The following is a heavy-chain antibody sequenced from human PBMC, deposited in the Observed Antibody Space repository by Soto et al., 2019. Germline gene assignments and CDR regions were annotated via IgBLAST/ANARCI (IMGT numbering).Heavy chain of an antibody. Sequence: ASETLSLTCTVSGGSISSSSYYWGWIRQPPGKGLEWIGSIYYSGSTYYNPSLKSRVTISVDTSKNQFSLKLSSVTAADTAVYYCARHRRTVATITPPFDYWGQGTLVTVSS. CDR3: ARHRRTVATITPPFDY. J-gene: IGHJ4*02. V-gene: IGHV4-39*01. CDR2: IYYSGST. D-gene: IGHD5-12*01. CDR1: GGSISSSSYY.